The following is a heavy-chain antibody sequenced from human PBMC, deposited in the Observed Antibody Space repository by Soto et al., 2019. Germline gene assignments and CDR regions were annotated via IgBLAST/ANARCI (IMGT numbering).Heavy chain of an antibody. V-gene: IGHV4-30-4*01. CDR2: IYYSGST. CDR1: GGSISSGDYY. CDR3: ARGVSVTTVDV. Sequence: SETLSLTCTVSGGSISSGDYYWSWIRQPPGKGLEWIGYIYYSGSTYYNPSLKSRVTMSVDTSKNQFSLKLSSVTAADTAVYYCARGVSVTTVDVWGQGTTVTVSS. D-gene: IGHD4-4*01. J-gene: IGHJ6*02.